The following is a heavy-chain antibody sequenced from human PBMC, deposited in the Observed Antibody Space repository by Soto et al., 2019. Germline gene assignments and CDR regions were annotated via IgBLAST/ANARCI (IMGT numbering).Heavy chain of an antibody. V-gene: IGHV4-30-4*01. CDR1: GGSISSDYYY. CDR3: ARDLDGLHDDTSGPFPRRG. D-gene: IGHD3-22*01. J-gene: IGHJ1*01. Sequence: PSETLSLTCTVSGGSISSDYYYWSWIRQAPGRGLEWIGYMHSSGSIYYNPSLKGRATMSIDTAGNQFSLNGSSVTVADTAGYYCARDLDGLHDDTSGPFPRRGRGQGTLVTVSS. CDR2: MHSSGSI.